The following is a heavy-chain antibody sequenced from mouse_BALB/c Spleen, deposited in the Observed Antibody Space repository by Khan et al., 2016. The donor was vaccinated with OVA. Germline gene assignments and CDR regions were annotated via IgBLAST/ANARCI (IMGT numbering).Heavy chain of an antibody. CDR1: GYTFSNYG. D-gene: IGHD6-2*01. Sequence: VELVQSGGDLVQPGGSRKLSCEASGYTFSNYGMHWVRQAPEKGLEWVAYISGDSNTIYYADNVKGRFTISRDNPRNTPYLQMTSLMSEDTAIYYCATSHLFRYYFDYWGPGTTLTVSS. CDR3: ATSHLFRYYFDY. V-gene: IGHV5-17*02. CDR2: ISGDSNTI. J-gene: IGHJ2*01.